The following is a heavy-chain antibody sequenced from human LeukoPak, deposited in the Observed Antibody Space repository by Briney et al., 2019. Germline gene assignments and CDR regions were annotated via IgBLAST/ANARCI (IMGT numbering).Heavy chain of an antibody. D-gene: IGHD2-2*01. J-gene: IGHJ5*02. CDR2: IYYSGST. CDR1: GGSISSSSYY. V-gene: IGHV4-39*07. Sequence: VKPSETLSLTCTVSGGSISSSSYYWGWIRQPPGKGLEWIGSIYYSGSTYYNPSLKSRVTISVDTSKNQFSLKLSSVTAADTAVYYCARAVRYCSSTSCHNWFDPWGQGTLVTVSS. CDR3: ARAVRYCSSTSCHNWFDP.